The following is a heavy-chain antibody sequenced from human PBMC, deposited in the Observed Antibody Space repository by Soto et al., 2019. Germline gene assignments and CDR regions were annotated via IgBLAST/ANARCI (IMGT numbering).Heavy chain of an antibody. Sequence: SETLSLTCAVSGGSFSGYYWSWIRQSPGKGLEWIGDINHSGGTNYNPSLKSRVTISGDTSRSQFSLRLSSVTAADTAVYYCARGLPLSGNFWNDYCFFGSWGLGTLVTVSS. V-gene: IGHV4-34*01. J-gene: IGHJ5*02. CDR3: ARGLPLSGNFWNDYCFFGS. CDR2: INHSGGT. CDR1: GGSFSGYY. D-gene: IGHD3-16*01.